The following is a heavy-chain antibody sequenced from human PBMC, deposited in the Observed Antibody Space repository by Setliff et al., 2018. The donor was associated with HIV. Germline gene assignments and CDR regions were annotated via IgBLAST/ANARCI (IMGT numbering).Heavy chain of an antibody. CDR1: GGSFSGYY. V-gene: IGHV4-34*01. D-gene: IGHD2-2*01. CDR3: AKYGPNCRSITCDEGYYFDS. J-gene: IGHJ4*02. Sequence: PSETLSLTCAVYGGSFSGYYWSWIRQAPGKGLEWIGEIDHSGSTNYNPSLKSRVTISVDTSKNHFSLRLTSVTAADTALYYCAKYGPNCRSITCDEGYYFDSWGKGALVTVSS. CDR2: IDHSGST.